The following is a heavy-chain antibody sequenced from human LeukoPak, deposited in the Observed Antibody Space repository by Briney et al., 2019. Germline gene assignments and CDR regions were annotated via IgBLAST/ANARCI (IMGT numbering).Heavy chain of an antibody. Sequence: SETLSLTCTVSGGSISSSSYYWGWIRQPPGKGLEWIGSIYYSGSTYYNPSLKSRVTISVDTSKNQFSLKLSSVTAADTAVYYCARRKAVAWFDPWGQGTLVTVSS. J-gene: IGHJ5*02. D-gene: IGHD6-19*01. CDR2: IYYSGST. CDR1: GGSISSSSYY. V-gene: IGHV4-39*01. CDR3: ARRKAVAWFDP.